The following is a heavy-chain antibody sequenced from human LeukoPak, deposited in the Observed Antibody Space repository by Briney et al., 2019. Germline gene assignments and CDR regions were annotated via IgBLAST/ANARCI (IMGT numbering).Heavy chain of an antibody. CDR1: GYTFTGYY. D-gene: IGHD3-9*01. CDR2: INPNSGGT. V-gene: IGHV1-2*02. J-gene: IGHJ5*02. CDR3: ARDQIRYYDILTGYYNNWFDP. Sequence: PGASVKVSCEASGYTFTGYYMHWVRQAPGQGLEWMGWINPNSGGTNYAQKFQGRVTMTRDTSISTAYMELSRLRSDDTAVYYCARDQIRYYDILTGYYNNWFDPWGQGTLVTVSS.